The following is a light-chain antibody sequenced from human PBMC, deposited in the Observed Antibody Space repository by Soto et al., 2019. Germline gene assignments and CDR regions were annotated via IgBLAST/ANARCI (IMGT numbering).Light chain of an antibody. J-gene: IGLJ1*01. CDR1: TSNIESHT. V-gene: IGLV1-44*01. Sequence: QSVLTQPPSASGTPGQRITISCSGSTSNIESHTVNWYQQVPGTAPRLLINTNNQRPSGVPDRFSGSKSGAPASLTISGLQSEDAATYYCATWDDSRKGVFGTGTKVTVL. CDR3: ATWDDSRKGV. CDR2: TNN.